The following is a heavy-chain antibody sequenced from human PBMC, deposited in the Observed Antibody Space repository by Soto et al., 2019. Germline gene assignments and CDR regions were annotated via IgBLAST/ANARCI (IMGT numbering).Heavy chain of an antibody. J-gene: IGHJ4*02. CDR3: ARAGRWWQEPLDY. CDR1: GGSISSYY. D-gene: IGHD2-15*01. CDR2: IYYSGST. V-gene: IGHV4-59*01. Sequence: SETLSLTCSVSGGSISSYYWSWIRQPPGKGLEWIGYIYYSGSTNYNPSLKSRVTISVDTSKNQFSLKLNSVTAADTAVYYCARAGRWWQEPLDYWGQGTLVTVSS.